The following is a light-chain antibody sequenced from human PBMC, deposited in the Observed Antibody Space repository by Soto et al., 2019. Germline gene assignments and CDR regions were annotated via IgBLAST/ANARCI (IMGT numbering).Light chain of an antibody. V-gene: IGKV1-39*01. CDR2: SAT. J-gene: IGKJ3*01. CDR1: QDIANS. Sequence: DIQMAQSPSSLSSAVGDRVTITCRSSQDIANSLTWYQQRPGKAPNLLISSATRLQSGVPSRFSGSGSGTEFSLTITSLQLEDFATYYCQQSYTTPFTFAPGT. CDR3: QQSYTTPFT.